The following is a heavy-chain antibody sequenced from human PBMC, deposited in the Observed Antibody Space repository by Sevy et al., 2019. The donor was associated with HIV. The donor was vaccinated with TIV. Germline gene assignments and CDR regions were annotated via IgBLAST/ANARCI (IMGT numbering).Heavy chain of an antibody. CDR2: IYPGDSDT. CDR3: ARRTCSSTSCYGGWFDP. J-gene: IGHJ5*02. V-gene: IGHV5-51*01. Sequence: GESLKISCKGSGYSFTSYWIGWVRQMPGKGLEWMGIIYPGDSDTRYSQSFQGQVTISADKSISTAYLQWSSLKASDTAMYYCARRTCSSTSCYGGWFDPWGQGTLVTVSS. D-gene: IGHD2-2*01. CDR1: GYSFTSYW.